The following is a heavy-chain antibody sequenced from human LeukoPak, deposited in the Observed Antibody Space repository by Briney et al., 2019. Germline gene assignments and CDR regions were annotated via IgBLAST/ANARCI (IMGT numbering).Heavy chain of an antibody. CDR3: AKAFLVAYHWFDP. CDR2: IRYGGSNK. J-gene: IGHJ5*02. V-gene: IGHV3-30*02. Sequence: GGSLRLSCAASGFTFSSYGMHWVRQAPGKGLEWVAFIRYGGSNKYYADSVKGRFTISRDNSKNTLYLQMNSLRAEDTAVYYCAKAFLVAYHWFDPWGQGTLVTVSS. CDR1: GFTFSSYG. D-gene: IGHD3-3*01.